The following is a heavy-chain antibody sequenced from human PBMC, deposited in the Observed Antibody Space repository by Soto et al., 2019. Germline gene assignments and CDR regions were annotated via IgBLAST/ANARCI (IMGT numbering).Heavy chain of an antibody. V-gene: IGHV4-39*01. J-gene: IGHJ6*02. D-gene: IGHD3-22*01. CDR1: GGSISSSSYY. CDR3: ARRGDSSGYYYYYYGMDV. Sequence: PSETLSLTCAVSGGSISSSSYYWGWIRQPLGKGLEWIGSIYYSGSTYYNPSLKSRVTISVDTSKNQFSLKLSSVTAADTAVYYCARRGDSSGYYYYYYGMDVWGQGTTVTVSS. CDR2: IYYSGST.